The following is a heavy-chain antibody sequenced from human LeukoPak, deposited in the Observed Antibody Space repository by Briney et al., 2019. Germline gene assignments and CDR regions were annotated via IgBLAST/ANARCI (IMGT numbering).Heavy chain of an antibody. J-gene: IGHJ4*02. CDR3: AKFLHYYDSSGYE. CDR2: ISGSGGST. D-gene: IGHD3-22*01. Sequence: GGSLRLSCAASGFTFSSYAMSWVRQAPGEGLEWVSAISGSGGSTYYADSVKGRFTISRDNSKNTLYLQMNSLRAEGTAVYYCAKFLHYYDSSGYEWGQGTLVTVSS. V-gene: IGHV3-23*01. CDR1: GFTFSSYA.